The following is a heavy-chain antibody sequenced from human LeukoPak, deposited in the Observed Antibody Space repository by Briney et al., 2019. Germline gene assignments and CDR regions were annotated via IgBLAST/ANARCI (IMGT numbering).Heavy chain of an antibody. V-gene: IGHV1-69*05. CDR2: IIPIFGTA. CDR1: GGTFSSYA. Sequence: SVKVSCKASGGTFSSYAISWVRQAPGQGLEWMGTIIPIFGTANYAQKFQGRVTITTDESTSTAYMELSSLRSEDTAVYYCARDAMVRGVRFSFDPWGQGTLVTVSS. D-gene: IGHD3-10*01. J-gene: IGHJ5*02. CDR3: ARDAMVRGVRFSFDP.